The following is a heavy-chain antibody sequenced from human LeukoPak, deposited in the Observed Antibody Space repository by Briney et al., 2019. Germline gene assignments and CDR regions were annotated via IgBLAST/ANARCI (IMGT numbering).Heavy chain of an antibody. CDR2: ISYDGTNK. D-gene: IGHD2-15*01. J-gene: IGHJ6*03. CDR3: ARDKALCSGGSCYYYYYMDV. V-gene: IGHV3-30*04. Sequence: GGSLRLSCAASGFTFSSYAMHWVRQAPGKGLEWVALISYDGTNKYYADSVKGRFTISRDNSKNTLYLQMNSLRAEDTAVYYCARDKALCSGGSCYYYYYMDVWGIGTTVTVSS. CDR1: GFTFSSYA.